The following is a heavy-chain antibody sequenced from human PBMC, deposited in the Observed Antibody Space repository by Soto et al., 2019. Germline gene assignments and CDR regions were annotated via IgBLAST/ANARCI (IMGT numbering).Heavy chain of an antibody. V-gene: IGHV3-30-3*01. CDR3: ARDGVSSTEYTWTSGNYFDY. CDR1: GFTYSTYT. J-gene: IGHJ4*02. D-gene: IGHD1-20*01. CDR2: ISYDGNNK. Sequence: QVQLVESGGGVVQPGRSLRLSCAASGFTYSTYTMHWVRQAPGKGLEWVAVISYDGNNKFYADSVKGRFTISRDSTKQTLYLQMNSLRPDDTAMYYCARDGVSSTEYTWTSGNYFDYWGQGALVTVSS.